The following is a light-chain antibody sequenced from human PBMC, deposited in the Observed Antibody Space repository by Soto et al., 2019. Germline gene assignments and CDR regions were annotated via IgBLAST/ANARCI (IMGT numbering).Light chain of an antibody. V-gene: IGKV3-20*01. CDR3: QQYDSTVWT. CDR2: ATS. Sequence: EIVLTQPPGTLSLSPGETATLSCRASQTVDSRYLAWYQQKRGQAPTLLIYATSSRATGVPDRFSGGGSGPDFTLTIRRLEPEDFAVYYCQQYDSTVWTFGQGTKVDIK. CDR1: QTVDSRY. J-gene: IGKJ1*01.